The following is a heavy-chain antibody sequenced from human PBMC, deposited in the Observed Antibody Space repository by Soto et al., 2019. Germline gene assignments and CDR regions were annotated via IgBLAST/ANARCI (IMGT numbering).Heavy chain of an antibody. D-gene: IGHD3-10*01. CDR2: IKHDESER. J-gene: IGHJ4*02. Sequence: EVQLVESGGGLVQPGGSLRLSCEASGFIFTNYWMTWVRQAPGKGLEWVANIKHDESERHYVDSVKGRFTISRDNAKNSLFLQMNSLRVEDTAVYFCVRGYSIDYWGQGTLVTVSS. CDR3: VRGYSIDY. V-gene: IGHV3-7*03. CDR1: GFIFTNYW.